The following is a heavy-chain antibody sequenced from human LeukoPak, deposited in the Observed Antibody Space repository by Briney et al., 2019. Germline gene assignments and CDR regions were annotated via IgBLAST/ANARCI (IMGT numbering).Heavy chain of an antibody. CDR2: ISGDGTIK. CDR1: GLPFSSYW. J-gene: IGHJ4*02. CDR3: SRSQFDY. V-gene: IGHV3-74*03. Sequence: GGSLRLSCEPSGLPFSSYWMLWVRQAPGKGLVWVSRISGDGTIKTYADFVRGRFTISRDNTKNILYLQMNSLKVEDTATYFCSRSQFDYWGQGVLVTVSP.